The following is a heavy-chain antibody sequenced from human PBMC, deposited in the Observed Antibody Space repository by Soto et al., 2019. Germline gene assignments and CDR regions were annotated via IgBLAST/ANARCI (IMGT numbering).Heavy chain of an antibody. Sequence: QLQLHESGSGLVKPSQTLSLTCTVSGASITFGGYSWSWIRQTPGKGLEWIGYINHLETTFYNPSFESRLTLSIDRAKNQFSLMLHSMSAADRAVYFCARGGGSDSFDYWGQGILVTVSS. CDR1: GASITFGGYS. D-gene: IGHD1-26*01. J-gene: IGHJ4*02. CDR3: ARGGGSDSFDY. CDR2: INHLETT. V-gene: IGHV4-30-2*01.